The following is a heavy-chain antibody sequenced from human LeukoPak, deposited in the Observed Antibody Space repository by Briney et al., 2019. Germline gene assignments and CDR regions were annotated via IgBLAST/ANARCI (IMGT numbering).Heavy chain of an antibody. D-gene: IGHD3-10*01. J-gene: IGHJ4*02. V-gene: IGHV1-69*13. CDR1: GGTFSSYA. CDR2: IIPIFGTA. CDR3: AREGSVRGVIIKQDDY. Sequence: SVKVSCKASGGTFSSYAISWVRQAPGQGLEWMGGIIPIFGTANYAQKFQGGVTITADESTSTAYMELSSLRSEDTAVYYCAREGSVRGVIIKQDDYWGQGTLVTVSS.